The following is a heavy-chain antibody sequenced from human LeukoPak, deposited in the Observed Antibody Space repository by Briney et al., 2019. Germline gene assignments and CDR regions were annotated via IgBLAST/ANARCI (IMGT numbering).Heavy chain of an antibody. D-gene: IGHD1-26*01. CDR1: GGSFSGYY. CDR3: ASWGFSGSYYKNY. Sequence: SETLSLXCAVYGGSFSGYYWSWIRQPPGNGLEGIGSIYYSGSTYYNPSLKRRVTISVDTSHTQFSLKLSSVTAADTAVYYCASWGFSGSYYKNYWGQGTLVTVSS. CDR2: IYYSGST. J-gene: IGHJ4*02. V-gene: IGHV4-34*01.